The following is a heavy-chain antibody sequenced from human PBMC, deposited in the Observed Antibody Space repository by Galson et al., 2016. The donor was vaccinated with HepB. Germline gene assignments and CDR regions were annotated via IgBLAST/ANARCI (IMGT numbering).Heavy chain of an antibody. J-gene: IGHJ6*02. CDR3: AKRIEAADPYGMDV. Sequence: SLRLSCAGSGFIFSHYGMHWLRQAPGKGLEWVAVIRNDGTKKYYADSVTGRFTISRGNSKNTLFLEMNSLRAEDTAVYYCAKRIEAADPYGMDVWGQGTTVIASS. CDR2: IRNDGTKK. V-gene: IGHV3-30*18. D-gene: IGHD6-13*01. CDR1: GFIFSHYG.